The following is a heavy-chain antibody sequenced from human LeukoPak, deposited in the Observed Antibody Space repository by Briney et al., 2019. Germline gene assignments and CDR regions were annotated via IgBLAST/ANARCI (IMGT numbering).Heavy chain of an antibody. CDR2: IFHSGTT. Sequence: SETLSLTCTMSGGSISPYYWSWIRQPPGKGLEWIAYIFHSGTTKYNPSLKGRVAISLDTPKSQFSLKLHSVTAADTAVYYCARGGYYYLDVWGRGTTVTVSS. V-gene: IGHV4-59*01. CDR1: GGSISPYY. CDR3: ARGGYYYLDV. J-gene: IGHJ6*03.